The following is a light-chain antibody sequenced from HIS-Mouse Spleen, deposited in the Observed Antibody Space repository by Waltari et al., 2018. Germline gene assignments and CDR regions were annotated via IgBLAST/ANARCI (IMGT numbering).Light chain of an antibody. J-gene: IGLJ2*01. CDR3: SSYAGSNKFG. Sequence: QSALTQPPSPSGSPGRSLTIPCPGTSTAGAGYNCAPWYQQHPGKAPQLMIYEASKRPSGVPDRFSGSKSGNTASLTVSGLQAEDEADYYCSSYAGSNKFGFGGGTKLTVL. V-gene: IGLV2-8*01. CDR1: STAGAGYNC. CDR2: EAS.